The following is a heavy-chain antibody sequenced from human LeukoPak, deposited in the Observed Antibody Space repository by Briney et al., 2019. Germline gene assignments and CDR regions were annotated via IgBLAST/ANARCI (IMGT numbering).Heavy chain of an antibody. Sequence: SVKVSCKASGGTFSSYAISWVRQAPGQGLEWMGGIIPIFGTANYAQKFQGRVTITADESTSTAYMELSSLRSEDTAVYYCARASYCSGGSCYSDVVEWFDPWGQGTLVTVSS. D-gene: IGHD2-15*01. CDR2: IIPIFGTA. J-gene: IGHJ5*02. CDR3: ARASYCSGGSCYSDVVEWFDP. V-gene: IGHV1-69*13. CDR1: GGTFSSYA.